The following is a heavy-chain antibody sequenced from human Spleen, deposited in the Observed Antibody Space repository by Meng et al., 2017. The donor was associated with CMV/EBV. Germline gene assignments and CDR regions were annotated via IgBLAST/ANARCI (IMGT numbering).Heavy chain of an antibody. V-gene: IGHV1-18*01. CDR1: GYIFINHG. Sequence: ASMKVSCKASGYIFINHGISWVRQAPGQGLEWMGWISGYDGNTNYAQKFQDRVTMTIGTSTSTGYMELRSLRSDDTAVYYCAREMGTRSSHGMDVWGQGTTVTVSS. CDR2: ISGYDGNT. J-gene: IGHJ6*02. CDR3: AREMGTRSSHGMDV. D-gene: IGHD6-13*01.